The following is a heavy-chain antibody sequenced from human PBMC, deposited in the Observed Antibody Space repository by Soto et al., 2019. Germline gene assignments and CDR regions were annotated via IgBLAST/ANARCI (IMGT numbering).Heavy chain of an antibody. CDR3: ASSTRGSMWAYAFDI. Sequence: QVQLVESGGGVVQPGRSLRLSCAASGFTFSSYAMHWVRQAPGKGLEWVAVISYDGSNKYYADSVKGRFTISRDNSKNTLYLQMNSLRAEDTAVYYCASSTRGSMWAYAFDIWGQGTMVTVSS. J-gene: IGHJ3*02. CDR2: ISYDGSNK. V-gene: IGHV3-30-3*01. CDR1: GFTFSSYA. D-gene: IGHD1-26*01.